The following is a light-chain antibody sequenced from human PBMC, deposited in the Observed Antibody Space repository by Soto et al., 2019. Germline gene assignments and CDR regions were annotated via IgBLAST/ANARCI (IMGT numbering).Light chain of an antibody. Sequence: DSQLTQSPSTLSASVGDRFTITCRASQSISGWLAWYQQKPRQAPKLLIYDASQLDTGVTSRFSGSGSGTEFTLTISSLQTDDFATYYCKQYNSYPWTFGQGTKGDI. V-gene: IGKV1-5*01. CDR2: DAS. J-gene: IGKJ1*01. CDR3: KQYNSYPWT. CDR1: QSISGW.